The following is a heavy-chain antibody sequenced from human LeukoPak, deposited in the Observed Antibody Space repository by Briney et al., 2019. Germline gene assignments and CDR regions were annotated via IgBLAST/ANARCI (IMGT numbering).Heavy chain of an antibody. D-gene: IGHD4-17*01. CDR1: GFTFSSYG. Sequence: PGGSLRLSCAASGFTFSSYGMHWVRQAPGKGLEWVAFIRYDGSNKYYADSVKGRFTISRDNSKNTLYLQMNSLRAEDTAVYYCAKDSDGDYRGKIGAFDIWGQGTMVTVS. V-gene: IGHV3-30*02. CDR3: AKDSDGDYRGKIGAFDI. J-gene: IGHJ3*02. CDR2: IRYDGSNK.